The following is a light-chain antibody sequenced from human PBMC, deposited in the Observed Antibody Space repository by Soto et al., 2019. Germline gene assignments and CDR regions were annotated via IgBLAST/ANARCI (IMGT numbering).Light chain of an antibody. Sequence: EIVMTQSPVTLSVSPGERATLSCRASQSINSDLAWYQQKPGQAPRLLIYGASTRATDIPARISGSGSGTDFTLTIRSLQAEDFAVYYCQPYNKWPPQYTFGQGTKLEIK. V-gene: IGKV3-15*01. CDR2: GAS. CDR3: QPYNKWPPQYT. J-gene: IGKJ2*01. CDR1: QSINSD.